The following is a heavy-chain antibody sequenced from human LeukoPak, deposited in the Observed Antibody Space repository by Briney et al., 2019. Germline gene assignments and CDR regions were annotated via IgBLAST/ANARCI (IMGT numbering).Heavy chain of an antibody. D-gene: IGHD6-13*01. Sequence: SETLSLTCTVSGGSISSSSYYWGWIRQPPGKGLEWIGSIYYSGSTYYNPSLKSRVTISVDTSKNQFSLKLSSVTAADTAVYYCARKEGGELVNTRRWFDPWGQGTLVTVSS. CDR3: ARKEGGELVNTRRWFDP. CDR2: IYYSGST. CDR1: GGSISSSSYY. J-gene: IGHJ5*02. V-gene: IGHV4-39*07.